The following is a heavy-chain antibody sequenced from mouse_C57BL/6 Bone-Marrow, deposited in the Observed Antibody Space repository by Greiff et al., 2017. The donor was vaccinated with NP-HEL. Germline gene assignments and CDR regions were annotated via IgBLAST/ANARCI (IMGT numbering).Heavy chain of an antibody. V-gene: IGHV5-12*01. Sequence: EVQVVESGGGLVQPGGSLKLSCAASGFTFSDYYMYWVRQTPEKRLEWVAYISNGGGSTHYPDTVKGRFTISRDNAKNTLYLQMSRLKSEDTAMYYCARQDYYGSSYRAMDYWGQGTSVTVSS. D-gene: IGHD1-1*01. CDR2: ISNGGGST. CDR3: ARQDYYGSSYRAMDY. CDR1: GFTFSDYY. J-gene: IGHJ4*01.